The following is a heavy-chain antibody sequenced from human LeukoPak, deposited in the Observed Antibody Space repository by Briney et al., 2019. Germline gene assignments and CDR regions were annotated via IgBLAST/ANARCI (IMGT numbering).Heavy chain of an antibody. CDR3: ARDEEMATITGQGY. J-gene: IGHJ4*02. Sequence: PGGSLRLSCAASGFSFSDYTMNWVRLAPGKGLEWVSSISGSSNYIYYADSVKGRFTISRDNSKNTLYLQMNSLRAEDTAVYYCARDEEMATITGQGYWGQGTLVTVSS. D-gene: IGHD5-24*01. CDR1: GFSFSDYT. CDR2: ISGSSNYI. V-gene: IGHV3-21*01.